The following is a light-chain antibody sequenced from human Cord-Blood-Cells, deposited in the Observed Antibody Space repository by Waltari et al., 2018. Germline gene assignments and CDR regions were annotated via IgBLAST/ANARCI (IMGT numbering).Light chain of an antibody. CDR1: SRDVGGYNY. Sequence: QSALTQPRSVSGSPGQSVPISCPGTSRDVGGYNYFPWYQQHPGKAPKLMIYDVSKRPSGVPDRFSGSKSGNTASLTISGLQAEDEADYYCCSYAGSYTRVFGGGTKLTVL. V-gene: IGLV2-11*01. CDR3: CSYAGSYTRV. J-gene: IGLJ3*02. CDR2: DVS.